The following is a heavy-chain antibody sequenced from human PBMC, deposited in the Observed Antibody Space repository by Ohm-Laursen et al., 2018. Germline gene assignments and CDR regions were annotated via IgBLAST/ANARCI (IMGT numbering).Heavy chain of an antibody. CDR3: ARFGVNRGMDV. CDR2: IKVDGSEK. V-gene: IGHV3-7*01. Sequence: SLRLSCAASGFTFSSYWMTWVRQPPGKGLEWVARIKVDGSEKYYVDSVKGRFTISIDDAKNSLYLQMSSLRAEDTAVYYCARFGVNRGMDVWGQGTTVTVSS. J-gene: IGHJ6*02. CDR1: GFTFSSYW. D-gene: IGHD1-14*01.